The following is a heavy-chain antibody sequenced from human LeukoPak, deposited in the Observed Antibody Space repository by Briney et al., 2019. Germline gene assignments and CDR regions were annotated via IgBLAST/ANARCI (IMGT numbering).Heavy chain of an antibody. CDR2: ISYDGSNK. J-gene: IGHJ4*02. CDR3: ARMTINGNYPPDY. Sequence: GGSLRLSCAASGFTFSSYAMHWVRQAPGKGLEWVAVISYDGSNKYYADSVKGRFTISRDNAKNSLFLQMNSLRAEDTAVYYCARMTINGNYPPDYWGQGTLVTVSS. V-gene: IGHV3-30-3*01. CDR1: GFTFSSYA. D-gene: IGHD5-24*01.